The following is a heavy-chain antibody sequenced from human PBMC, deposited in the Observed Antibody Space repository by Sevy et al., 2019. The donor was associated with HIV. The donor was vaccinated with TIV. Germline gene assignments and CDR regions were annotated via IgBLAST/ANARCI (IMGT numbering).Heavy chain of an antibody. CDR2: IYYSGST. Sequence: SETLSLTCTVSGGSISSYYWSWIRQPPGKGLEWIGYIYYSGSTNYNPSLKSRVTISVDTSKNQFSLKLSSVTAADTAVYYCARGGYYYGSGSYYAQVWFDYWGQGTLVTVSS. CDR1: GGSISSYY. V-gene: IGHV4-59*01. CDR3: ARGGYYYGSGSYYAQVWFDY. J-gene: IGHJ4*02. D-gene: IGHD3-10*01.